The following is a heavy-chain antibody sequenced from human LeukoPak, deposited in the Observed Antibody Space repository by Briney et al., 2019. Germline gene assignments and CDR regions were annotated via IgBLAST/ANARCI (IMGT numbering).Heavy chain of an antibody. J-gene: IGHJ4*02. CDR1: GFTFSNYS. D-gene: IGHD3-3*01. CDR2: ISSRSDYI. V-gene: IGHV3-21*01. CDR3: AREPPNIVGVLTIFGVVMD. Sequence: GGSLRLSCAASGFTFSNYSMNWLRQVPGRGLEWLSSISSRSDYIYYADSVKGRFTISRDNAKNSLYLQMNRLRAEGTAVYHCAREPPNIVGVLTIFGVVMDWGQGTLVTVSS.